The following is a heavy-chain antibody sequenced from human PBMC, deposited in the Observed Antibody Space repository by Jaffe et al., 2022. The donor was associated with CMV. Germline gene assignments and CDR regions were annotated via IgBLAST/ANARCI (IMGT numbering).Heavy chain of an antibody. CDR1: GYTFTSYD. V-gene: IGHV1-8*01. CDR2: MNPNSGNT. CDR3: ASQNYDFWSGYPYYYYYYGMDV. D-gene: IGHD3-3*01. Sequence: QVQLVQSGAEVKKPGASVKVSCKASGYTFTSYDINWVRQATGQGLEWMGWMNPNSGNTGYAQKFQGRVTMTRNTSISTAYMELSSLRSEDTAVYYCASQNYDFWSGYPYYYYYYGMDVWGQGTTVTVSS. J-gene: IGHJ6*02.